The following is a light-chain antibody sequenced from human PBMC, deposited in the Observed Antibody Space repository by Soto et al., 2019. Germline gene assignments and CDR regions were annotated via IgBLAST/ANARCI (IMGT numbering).Light chain of an antibody. CDR1: QSITNY. CDR2: GTS. J-gene: IGKJ2*01. Sequence: DIQVPRSPSDLSASVEGRVAIACRASQSITNYLNWYQQKPGKAPKLLIYGTSDLQSGVPSRFGGSGSETECTLTISSLQPDDCATYDCQQSYSTPYTFGQGTKVDIK. V-gene: IGKV1-39*01. CDR3: QQSYSTPYT.